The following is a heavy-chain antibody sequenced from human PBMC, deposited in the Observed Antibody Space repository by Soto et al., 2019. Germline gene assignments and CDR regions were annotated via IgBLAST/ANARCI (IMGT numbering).Heavy chain of an antibody. J-gene: IGHJ4*02. CDR1: GGSISSSSYY. V-gene: IGHV4-39*01. D-gene: IGHD6-19*01. Sequence: PSETLSLTCTVSGGSISSSSYYWGWIRQPPGKGLEWIGSIYYSGSTYYNPSLKSRVTISVDTSKNQFSLKLSSVTAADTAVYYCAGRGVAGPEPFDYWGQGTLVTVSS. CDR2: IYYSGST. CDR3: AGRGVAGPEPFDY.